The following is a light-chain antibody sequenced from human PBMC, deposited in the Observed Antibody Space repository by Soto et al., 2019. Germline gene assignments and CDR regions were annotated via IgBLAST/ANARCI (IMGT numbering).Light chain of an antibody. CDR2: DAS. V-gene: IGKV1-5*01. Sequence: DIQMTRSPSTLSASVGDRVTITCRASQSISSWLAWYQQKPGKAPKLLIYDASSLESGVPSRFSGSGSGTEFTLTISSLQPDDFATYYCQQYNSYSGNFGKWTKVDIK. CDR3: QQYNSYSGN. CDR1: QSISSW. J-gene: IGKJ1*01.